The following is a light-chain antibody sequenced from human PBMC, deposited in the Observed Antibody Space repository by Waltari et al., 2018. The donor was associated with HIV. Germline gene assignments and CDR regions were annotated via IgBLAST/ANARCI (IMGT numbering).Light chain of an antibody. Sequence: QSALTQPRSVSGSPGQSVTISCTGTSSDVAAYNSVSWYQQHPGKAPKLMIYEVSERPSGVPDRFSGSKSGNTASLTISGLQAEDEADYYCCSYAGNYTPFVFGTGTKVTVL. CDR3: CSYAGNYTPFV. V-gene: IGLV2-11*01. J-gene: IGLJ1*01. CDR2: EVS. CDR1: SSDVAAYNS.